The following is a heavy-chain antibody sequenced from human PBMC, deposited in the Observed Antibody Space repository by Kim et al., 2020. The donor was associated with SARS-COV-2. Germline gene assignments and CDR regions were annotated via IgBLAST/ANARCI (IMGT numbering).Heavy chain of an antibody. J-gene: IGHJ6*02. Sequence: GGSLRLSCAASGFTFSSYAMHWVRQAPGKGLEWVAVISYDGSNKYYADSVKGRFTISRDNSKNTLYLQMNSLRAEDTAVYYCARDWYIVVVPAATDYYGMDVWGQGTTVTVSS. CDR3: ARDWYIVVVPAATDYYGMDV. CDR2: ISYDGSNK. D-gene: IGHD2-2*01. CDR1: GFTFSSYA. V-gene: IGHV3-30-3*01.